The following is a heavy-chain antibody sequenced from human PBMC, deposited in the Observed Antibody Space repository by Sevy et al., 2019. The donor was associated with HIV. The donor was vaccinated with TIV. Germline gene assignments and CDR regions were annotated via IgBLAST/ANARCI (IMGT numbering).Heavy chain of an antibody. CDR1: GGSLSGYY. Sequence: SETLSLTCAVYGGSLSGYYWSWIRQSPGKGLEWIGEVDRSGSTKYNPSLKSRVIILVDTSKNQFSLKLTSVTAADTAVNYCASGRGYSSSWNAGGWFDPWGLGTLVTVSS. D-gene: IGHD6-13*01. CDR3: ASGRGYSSSWNAGGWFDP. CDR2: VDRSGST. J-gene: IGHJ5*02. V-gene: IGHV4-34*01.